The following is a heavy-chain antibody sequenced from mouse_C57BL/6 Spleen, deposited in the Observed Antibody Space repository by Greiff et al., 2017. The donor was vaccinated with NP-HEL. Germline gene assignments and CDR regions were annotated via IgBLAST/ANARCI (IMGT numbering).Heavy chain of an antibody. D-gene: IGHD1-1*01. Sequence: VQLQQSGAELVKPGASVKISCKASGYAFSSYWMNWVKQRPGKGLEWIGQIYPGDGDTNYNGKFKGKATLTADKSSSTAYMQLSSLTSEDSAVYFCARFGEGSSYWFAYWGQGTLVTVSA. CDR1: GYAFSSYW. CDR2: IYPGDGDT. V-gene: IGHV1-80*01. CDR3: ARFGEGSSYWFAY. J-gene: IGHJ3*01.